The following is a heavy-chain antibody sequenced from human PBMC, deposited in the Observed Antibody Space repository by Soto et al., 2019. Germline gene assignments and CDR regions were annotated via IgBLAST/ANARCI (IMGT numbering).Heavy chain of an antibody. D-gene: IGHD6-19*01. CDR3: ARGRKRPQWLAPYYFDY. CDR2: IIPIFGTA. V-gene: IGHV1-69*01. CDR1: GGTFSRYA. Sequence: VACKASGGTFSRYAISWVRQAPGQGLEWMGGIIPIFGTANYAQKFQGRVTITADESTSTAYMELSSLRSEDTAVYYCARGRKRPQWLAPYYFDYWGQGTLVTVSS. J-gene: IGHJ4*02.